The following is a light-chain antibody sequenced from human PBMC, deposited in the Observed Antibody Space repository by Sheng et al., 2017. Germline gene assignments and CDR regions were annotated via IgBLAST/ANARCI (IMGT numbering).Light chain of an antibody. CDR2: KAS. CDR3: QQYNTSSRT. V-gene: IGKV1-5*03. CDR1: QSVSSW. J-gene: IGKJ1*01. Sequence: DIQMTQSPSTLSASVGDRVTITCRASQSVSSWLAWYQQKPGKAHKLLIYKASNLESGVPSRFSGSGSGTEFTLTISSLQPDDFATYYCQQYNTSSRTFGQGTKVEIK.